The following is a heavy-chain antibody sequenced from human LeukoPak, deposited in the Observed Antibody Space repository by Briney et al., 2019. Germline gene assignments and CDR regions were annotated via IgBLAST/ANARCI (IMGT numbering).Heavy chain of an antibody. V-gene: IGHV3-30*18. D-gene: IGHD3-22*01. J-gene: IGHJ4*02. CDR2: ISFDGTNK. Sequence: QPGRSLRLSCAASGFTFSHYAMHWVRQAPGKGLEWVAIISFDGTNKYYADSVKGRFTISRDNSKNTLYLQMNSLRAEDTAVYHCAKGGYYERPWYFDYWGQGTLVTVSS. CDR3: AKGGYYERPWYFDY. CDR1: GFTFSHYA.